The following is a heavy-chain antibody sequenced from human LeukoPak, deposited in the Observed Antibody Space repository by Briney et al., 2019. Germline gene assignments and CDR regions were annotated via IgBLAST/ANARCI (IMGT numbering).Heavy chain of an antibody. CDR3: AKGHGDYKGNYFDY. D-gene: IGHD4-17*01. J-gene: IGHJ4*02. V-gene: IGHV3-23*01. Sequence: GSLRLSCAASGFTFSSYGMTWVRQAPGKGLEWVSGISGSGDRANYADSLKGRFTISRDNSKRTLYLQMDSLRAEDTAVYYCAKGHGDYKGNYFDYWSQGTLVTVSS. CDR1: GFTFSSYG. CDR2: ISGSGDRA.